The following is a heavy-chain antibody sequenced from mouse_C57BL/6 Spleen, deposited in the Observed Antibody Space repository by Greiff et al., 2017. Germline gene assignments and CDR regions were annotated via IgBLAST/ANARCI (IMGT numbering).Heavy chain of an antibody. V-gene: IGHV5-4*01. D-gene: IGHD2-2*01. Sequence: VQLVESGGGLVKPGGSLKLSCAASGFTFSSYAMSWVRQTPEKRLEWVATISDGGSYTYYPDNVKGRFTISRDNAKNNLYLQMSHLKSEDTAMYYCARDVYYGYDGDWYFDVWGTGTTVTVSS. CDR1: GFTFSSYA. CDR3: ARDVYYGYDGDWYFDV. J-gene: IGHJ1*03. CDR2: ISDGGSYT.